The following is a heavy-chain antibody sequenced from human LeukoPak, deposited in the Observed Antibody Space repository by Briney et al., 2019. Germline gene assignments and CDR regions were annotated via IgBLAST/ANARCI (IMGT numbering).Heavy chain of an antibody. CDR3: ARDFTVVTAFDY. CDR2: INPNSGGT. J-gene: IGHJ4*02. D-gene: IGHD4-23*01. V-gene: IGHV1-2*02. Sequence: ASVKVSCKASGYTFTGHYIHWVRQAPRQGLEWMGRINPNSGGTKSAENFQGRVTMTRDTSISTAYMELSSLRSDDTAVYYCARDFTVVTAFDYWGQGTLVTVSS. CDR1: GYTFTGHY.